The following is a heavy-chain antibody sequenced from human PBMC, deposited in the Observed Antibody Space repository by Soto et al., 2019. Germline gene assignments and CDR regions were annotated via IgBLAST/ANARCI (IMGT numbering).Heavy chain of an antibody. CDR2: IGGSGDQI. D-gene: IGHD2-2*01. V-gene: IGHV3-23*01. CDR1: GFTFSSYA. CDR3: AKAPCLPFAPYFAY. Sequence: EVQLFESGGGLVQPGGSLRLSCAASGFTFSSYAMSWVRQAAGEGLEWVSAIGGSGDQIFYADSVRGRFTISSDNSKNTLFLPMNSLRAEDTAVYNCAKAPCLPFAPYFAYWGQGTLVTVSS. J-gene: IGHJ4*02.